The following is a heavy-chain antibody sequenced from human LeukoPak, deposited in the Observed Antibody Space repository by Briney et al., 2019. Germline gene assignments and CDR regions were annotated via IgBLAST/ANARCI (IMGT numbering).Heavy chain of an antibody. J-gene: IGHJ4*02. Sequence: ASVKVSCKASGYTFTGYYIHWVRQAPGQGLEWMGWINPNSGGTNYAQKFLGRVTMTRDTSISTAYMELSRLSSDDTAVYYCARDRDFYGSSGDIDYWGQGTLVTVSS. D-gene: IGHD3-22*01. CDR1: GYTFTGYY. CDR2: INPNSGGT. CDR3: ARDRDFYGSSGDIDY. V-gene: IGHV1-2*02.